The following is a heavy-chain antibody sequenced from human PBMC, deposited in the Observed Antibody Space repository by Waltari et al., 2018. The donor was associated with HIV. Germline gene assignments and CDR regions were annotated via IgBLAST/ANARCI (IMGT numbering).Heavy chain of an antibody. Sequence: EVQLLESGGDLVQPGGSLRLSCAASGFTFSSYAMSWVRQAPGKGLEWVSALSGSGASTYYADSVKGRFTISRDNSKNTLYLQMNRLRADDTAVYYCAKDSNYDSSGPIDYWGQGTLVTVSS. CDR1: GFTFSSYA. D-gene: IGHD3-22*01. CDR3: AKDSNYDSSGPIDY. CDR2: LSGSGAST. J-gene: IGHJ4*02. V-gene: IGHV3-23*01.